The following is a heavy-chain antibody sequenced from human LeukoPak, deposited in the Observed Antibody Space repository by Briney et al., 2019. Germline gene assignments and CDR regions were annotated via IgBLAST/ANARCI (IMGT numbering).Heavy chain of an antibody. CDR1: GFTFSDYY. V-gene: IGHV3-11*01. Sequence: PGGSLRLSCAASGFTFSDYYMSWIRQAPGKGLEWVSYISSSGSTIYYADSVKGRFTISRDNAKNSLYLQMNSLRAEDTAVYYCTRGARLVRGTWFDPWGQGTLVTVSS. J-gene: IGHJ5*02. CDR3: TRGARLVRGTWFDP. CDR2: ISSSGSTI. D-gene: IGHD3-10*01.